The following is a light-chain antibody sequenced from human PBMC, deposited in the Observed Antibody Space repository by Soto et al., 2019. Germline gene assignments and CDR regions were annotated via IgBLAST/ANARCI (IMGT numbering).Light chain of an antibody. Sequence: EIVLTQSPGTLSLSPGERATLSCRASQSVSSSYLAWYQQNPGQAPRLLIYGASSRATGIPDRFSGSGSGTDFTLTISRLEPEDFAVDYCQQYGSSPRFTFGPGTKVDIK. V-gene: IGKV3-20*01. CDR3: QQYGSSPRFT. CDR1: QSVSSSY. CDR2: GAS. J-gene: IGKJ3*01.